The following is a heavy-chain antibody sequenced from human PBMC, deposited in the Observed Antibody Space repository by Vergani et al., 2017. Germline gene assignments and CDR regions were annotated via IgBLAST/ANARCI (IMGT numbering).Heavy chain of an antibody. V-gene: IGHV4-61*02. CDR2: IYTSGST. Sequence: QLQLQESGPGLVKPSQTLSLTCTVSGGSISSGSYYWSWIRQPAGKGLEWIGRIYTSGSTNYNPSLKSRVTISVDTSKNQFSLKLSSVTAADTAVYYCARDLGYCSSTSCMAWFDPWGQGTLVTVSS. CDR3: ARDLGYCSSTSCMAWFDP. D-gene: IGHD2-2*01. CDR1: GGSISSGSYY. J-gene: IGHJ5*02.